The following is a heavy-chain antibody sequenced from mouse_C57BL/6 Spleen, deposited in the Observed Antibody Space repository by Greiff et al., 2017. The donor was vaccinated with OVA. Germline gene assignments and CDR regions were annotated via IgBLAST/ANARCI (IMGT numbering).Heavy chain of an antibody. J-gene: IGHJ1*03. CDR3: ARPGSSYVGWYFDV. CDR1: GFTFSDYG. CDR2: ISSGSSTI. D-gene: IGHD1-1*01. Sequence: EVQLVESGGGLVKPGGSLKLSCAASGFTFSDYGMHWVRQAPEKGLEWVAYISSGSSTIYYADTVKGRFTISRDNAKNTLFLQMTSLRSEDTAMYYCARPGSSYVGWYFDVWGTGTTVTVSS. V-gene: IGHV5-17*01.